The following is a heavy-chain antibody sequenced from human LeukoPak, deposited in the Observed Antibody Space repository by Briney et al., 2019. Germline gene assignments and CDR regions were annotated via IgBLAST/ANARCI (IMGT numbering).Heavy chain of an antibody. V-gene: IGHV3-23*01. CDR3: AKNPSGAYCSGGSCYPGVYYYYYGMDV. J-gene: IGHJ6*02. D-gene: IGHD2-15*01. CDR1: GFTFSSYA. Sequence: GSLRLSCAASGFTFSSYAMSWVRQAPGKGLEWVSAISGSGGSTYYADSVKGRFTISRDNSKNTLYLQMNSLRAEDTAVYYCAKNPSGAYCSGGSCYPGVYYYYYGMDVWGQGTTVTVSS. CDR2: ISGSGGST.